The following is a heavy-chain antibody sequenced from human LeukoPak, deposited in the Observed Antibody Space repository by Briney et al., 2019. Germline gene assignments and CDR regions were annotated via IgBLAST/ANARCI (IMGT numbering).Heavy chain of an antibody. CDR3: ARASPPDPYYYYYGMDV. V-gene: IGHV7-4-1*02. CDR2: INTNTGNP. CDR1: GYTFTSYA. Sequence: GASVKVSCKAPGYTFTSYAMNWVRQAPGQGLEWMGWINTNTGNPTYAQGFTGRFVFSLDTSVSTAYLQISSLKAEDTAVYYCARASPPDPYYYYYGMDVWGQGTTVTVSS. D-gene: IGHD1-14*01. J-gene: IGHJ6*02.